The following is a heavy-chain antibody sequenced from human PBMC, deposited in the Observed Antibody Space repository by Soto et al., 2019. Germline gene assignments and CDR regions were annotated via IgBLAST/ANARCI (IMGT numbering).Heavy chain of an antibody. V-gene: IGHV3-23*01. D-gene: IGHD5-12*01. CDR2: LSRGGGST. J-gene: IGHJ3*02. Sequence: EAQLLESGGELIQPGGSLRLSCAASGFTYSSHGMSWVRQAPGKGLEWIAGLSRGGGSTYYADSVKGRFTISRDNSKNTLDLIMNSLRVDDTPLYYCARDGQYRTDGFDIWGQGTMVTVSS. CDR3: ARDGQYRTDGFDI. CDR1: GFTYSSHG.